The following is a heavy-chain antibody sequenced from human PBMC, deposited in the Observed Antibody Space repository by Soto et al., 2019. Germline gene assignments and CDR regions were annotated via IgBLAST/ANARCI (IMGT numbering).Heavy chain of an antibody. CDR3: AKVTKRAAAGRYEYYKYGMDV. CDR1: GFAFSTYA. V-gene: IGHV3-23*01. D-gene: IGHD6-13*01. CDR2: ISGSGGSS. J-gene: IGHJ6*02. Sequence: GGSLRLSCGAAGFAFSTYAITWGRPAPGKGLEWVSVISGSGGSSYYAASVKGRFTISRDNSKNTLFLQMNGLRAEDTAVYYCAKVTKRAAAGRYEYYKYGMDVWGQGTTVTVSS.